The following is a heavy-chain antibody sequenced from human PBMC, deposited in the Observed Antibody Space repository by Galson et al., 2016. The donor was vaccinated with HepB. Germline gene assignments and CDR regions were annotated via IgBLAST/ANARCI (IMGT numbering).Heavy chain of an antibody. CDR1: GYTFSTYA. CDR3: ARGSDVTCRGGDCTLDY. V-gene: IGHV1-3*01. J-gene: IGHJ4*02. CDR2: INGGNGNT. Sequence: VSCKASGYTFSTYAIHWVRQAPGQSLEWMGWINGGNGNTKFSHKFQGRVSFTSDTSASTAYMELSSLRSEDTAVFYCARGSDVTCRGGDCTLDYWGQGTLVTVSS. D-gene: IGHD2-21*02.